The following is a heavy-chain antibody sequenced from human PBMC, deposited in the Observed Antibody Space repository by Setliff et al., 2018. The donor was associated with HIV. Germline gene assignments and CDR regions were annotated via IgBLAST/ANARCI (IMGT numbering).Heavy chain of an antibody. CDR1: GFTFSSYW. J-gene: IGHJ4*02. CDR3: ASLKKIGSLYYFDY. CDR2: IKQDGSEK. D-gene: IGHD2-15*01. V-gene: IGHV3-7*01. Sequence: SLKIFCAASGFTFSSYWMSWVRQAPGKGLEWVANIKQDGSEKYYVDSVKGRFTISRDNAKNSLYLQMNSLRAEDTAVYYCASLKKIGSLYYFDYWGQGTLVTVSS.